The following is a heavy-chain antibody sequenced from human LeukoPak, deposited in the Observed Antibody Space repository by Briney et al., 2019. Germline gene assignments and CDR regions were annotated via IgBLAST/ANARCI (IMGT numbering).Heavy chain of an antibody. CDR1: GGSISSYY. V-gene: IGHV4-59*01. CDR3: ARVLGYCSSTSCYEAWFDP. CDR2: IYYSGST. J-gene: IGHJ5*02. D-gene: IGHD2-2*01. Sequence: SETLSLTCTVSGGSISSYYWSWIRQPPGKGLEWIGYIYYSGSTNYNPSLKSRVTISVDTSKNQFSLKLSSVTAADTAVYYCARVLGYCSSTSCYEAWFDPWGQGTLVTVSS.